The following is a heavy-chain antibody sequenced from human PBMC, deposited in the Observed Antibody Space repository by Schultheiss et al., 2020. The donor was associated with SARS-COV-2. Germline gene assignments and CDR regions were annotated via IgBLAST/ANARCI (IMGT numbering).Heavy chain of an antibody. V-gene: IGHV4-39*01. D-gene: IGHD3-22*01. CDR2: IYYSGST. CDR3: ARRGNYYDSSGYPRGWYFDL. CDR1: GGSISSSSYY. J-gene: IGHJ2*01. Sequence: SETLSLTCTVSGGSISSSSYYWGWIRQPPGKGLEWIGSIYYSGSTYYNPSLKSRVTILVDTSKNQFSLKLSSVTAADTAVYYCARRGNYYDSSGYPRGWYFDLWGRGTLVTVSS.